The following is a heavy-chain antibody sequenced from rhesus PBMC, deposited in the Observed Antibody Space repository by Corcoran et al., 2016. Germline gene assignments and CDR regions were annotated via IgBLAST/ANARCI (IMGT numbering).Heavy chain of an antibody. J-gene: IGHJ4*01. CDR2: FMCIRGGP. CDR3: ARGTAAAPFDY. Sequence: QVQLQESGPGLVKPSETLSLTCAVSGGSISSSNWWSWIRQPSGNGLEGIGYFMCIRGGPNYNPSLKRRVTISTDTSKNQFSRKLSSVTAADTAVYYCARGTAAAPFDYWGQGVLVTVSS. V-gene: IGHV4-65*01. D-gene: IGHD6-31*01. CDR1: GGSISSSNW.